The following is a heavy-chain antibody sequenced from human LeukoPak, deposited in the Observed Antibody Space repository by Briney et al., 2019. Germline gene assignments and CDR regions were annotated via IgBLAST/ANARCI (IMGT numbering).Heavy chain of an antibody. CDR1: GGSISSYY. D-gene: IGHD6-6*01. J-gene: IGHJ5*02. CDR2: IYYSGST. CDR3: AQSIAAFGWFDP. Sequence: PSETLSLTCTVSGGSISSYYWSWIRQPPGKGLEWIGYIYYSGSTNYNPSLKSRVTISVDTSKNQFSLKLSSVTAADTAVYYCAQSIAAFGWFDPWGQGTLVTVSS. V-gene: IGHV4-59*08.